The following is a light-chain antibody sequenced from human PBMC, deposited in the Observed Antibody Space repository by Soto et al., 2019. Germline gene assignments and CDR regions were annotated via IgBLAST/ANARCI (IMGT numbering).Light chain of an antibody. J-gene: IGKJ1*01. V-gene: IGKV3-15*01. CDR3: QQYDNWTQT. CDR2: GAS. CDR1: QSVSSD. Sequence: EIGTTQSPAARSVTTGERATLSCRASQSVSSDLAWYQHKPGQAPRLLIYGASTRATGIPARFSGRGSGTEFTLTISSLQSVDFAVYYCQQYDNWTQTFGQGTKV.